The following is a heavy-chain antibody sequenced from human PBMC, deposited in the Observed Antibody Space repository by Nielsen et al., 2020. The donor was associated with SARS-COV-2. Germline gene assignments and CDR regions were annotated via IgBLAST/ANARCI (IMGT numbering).Heavy chain of an antibody. CDR1: GYTFTNYY. Sequence: ASVKVSCKASGYTFTNYYIHWVRQAPGQGLEWMGWISGYNGDTNYAQKFQGRVTMTTDTSTSTAYMELRSLRSDVTAVYYCARALLVDCGGDCFSMQHWGQGTLVSVSS. CDR3: ARALLVDCGGDCFSMQH. V-gene: IGHV1-18*04. J-gene: IGHJ1*01. CDR2: ISGYNGDT. D-gene: IGHD2-21*02.